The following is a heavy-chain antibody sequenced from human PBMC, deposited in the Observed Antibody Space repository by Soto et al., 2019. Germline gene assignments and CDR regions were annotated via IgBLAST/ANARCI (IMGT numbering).Heavy chain of an antibody. CDR2: INWNSAVI. D-gene: IGHD5-18*01. Sequence: GGSLRLSCVVSGFTFDDYAMHWVRQAPGGGLEWVSGINWNSAVIGYADSVKGRFTISRDNAKNALYLQMTSLRSEDTALYYCARDPSVTAIGRADHWGQGTLVTVS. J-gene: IGHJ4*02. CDR1: GFTFDDYA. V-gene: IGHV3-9*01. CDR3: ARDPSVTAIGRADH.